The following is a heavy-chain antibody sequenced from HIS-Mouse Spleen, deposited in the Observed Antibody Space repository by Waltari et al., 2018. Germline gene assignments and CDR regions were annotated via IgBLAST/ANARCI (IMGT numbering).Heavy chain of an antibody. CDR2: INHSGST. V-gene: IGHV4-34*01. D-gene: IGHD4-17*01. CDR1: GGSFSGYY. CDR3: ARGRSPATVTIGYYFDY. Sequence: QVQLQQWGAGLLKPSETLSLTCAVHGGSFSGYYWSWIRQPPGKGLGWVGEINHSGSTNYNPSLKSRVTISVDTSKNQFSLKLSSVTAADTAVYYCARGRSPATVTIGYYFDYWGQGTMVTVSS. J-gene: IGHJ4*03.